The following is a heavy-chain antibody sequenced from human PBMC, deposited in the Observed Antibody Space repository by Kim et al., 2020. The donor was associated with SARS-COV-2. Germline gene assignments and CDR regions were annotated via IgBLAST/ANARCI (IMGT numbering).Heavy chain of an antibody. D-gene: IGHD6-19*01. CDR3: ARDGYSSGGKVDY. Sequence: YAQKFQGPVTITADKSTSKAYMELSSLRSEDTAVYYCARDGYSSGGKVDYWGQGTLVTVSS. J-gene: IGHJ4*02. V-gene: IGHV1-69*04.